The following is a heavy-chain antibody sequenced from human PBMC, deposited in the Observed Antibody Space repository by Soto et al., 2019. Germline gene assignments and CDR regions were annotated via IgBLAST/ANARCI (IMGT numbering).Heavy chain of an antibody. J-gene: IGHJ4*02. CDR3: SRGRYGDY. CDR2: ISAHNGNT. CDR1: GYAFTTYG. Sequence: QVHLVQSGAEVKKPGASVKVSCKGSGYAFTTYGITWVRQAPGQGLEWMGWISAHNGNTNYAQKLQGRVTVTRDTSTSTADMELRRLISDATAVDYCSRGRYGDYWGQGARVTVSS. V-gene: IGHV1-18*01. D-gene: IGHD1-1*01.